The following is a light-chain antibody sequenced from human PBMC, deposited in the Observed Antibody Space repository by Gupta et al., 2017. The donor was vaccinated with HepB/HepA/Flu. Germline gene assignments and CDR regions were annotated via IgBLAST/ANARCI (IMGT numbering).Light chain of an antibody. CDR1: QSINNW. CDR3: QQEHTFPRT. V-gene: IGKV1-5*03. CDR2: KAS. J-gene: IGKJ1*01. Sequence: DIQMTQSPSTLSASVGDRVTITCRASQSINNWLAWYQQKPGKAPKLLIYKASSLEGGVPSRFSGSGSGTEFTLAISSLQPDDFATYYCQQEHTFPRTFGQGTKVEIK.